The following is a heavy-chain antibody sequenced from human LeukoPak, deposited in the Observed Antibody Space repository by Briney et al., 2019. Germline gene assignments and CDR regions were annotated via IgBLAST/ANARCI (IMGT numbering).Heavy chain of an antibody. D-gene: IGHD2-8*01. Sequence: SQTLSLTCTVSGGSISSYYWSWIRQPPGKGLEWIGCISYSGSTNYNPSLRRRVTISVDTSKNQFSLKLSSVTAADTAVYYCARREDVLWYFDLWGRGTHVTVSS. J-gene: IGHJ2*01. V-gene: IGHV4-59*08. CDR3: ARREDVLWYFDL. CDR1: GGSISSYY. CDR2: ISYSGST.